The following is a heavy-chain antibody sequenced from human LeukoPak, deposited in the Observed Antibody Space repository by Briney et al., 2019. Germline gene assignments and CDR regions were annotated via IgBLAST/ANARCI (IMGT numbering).Heavy chain of an antibody. Sequence: TGGSLRLFCATSGFTFSRHWMSWVRQAPGKGLEWVANINQDGSGKYYVDSVKGRFTISRDNAKNSLYLQMNSLRSEDTAIYYCAEGTTGWGQGTLVTVSS. D-gene: IGHD1-1*01. CDR2: INQDGSGK. CDR3: AEGTTG. J-gene: IGHJ1*01. V-gene: IGHV3-7*01. CDR1: GFTFSRHW.